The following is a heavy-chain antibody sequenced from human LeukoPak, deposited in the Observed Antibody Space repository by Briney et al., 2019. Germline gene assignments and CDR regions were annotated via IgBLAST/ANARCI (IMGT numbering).Heavy chain of an antibody. CDR1: GGSISSYY. CDR2: IYYSGST. V-gene: IGHV4-59*01. CDR3: ARDGVYYDSSGYFIFDP. Sequence: PSETLSLTCTVSGGSISSYYWSWIRQPPGKGLEWIGYIYYSGSTNYNPSLKSRVTISVDTSKNQFSPKLSSVTAADTAVYYCARDGVYYDSSGYFIFDPWGQGTLVTVSS. D-gene: IGHD3-22*01. J-gene: IGHJ5*02.